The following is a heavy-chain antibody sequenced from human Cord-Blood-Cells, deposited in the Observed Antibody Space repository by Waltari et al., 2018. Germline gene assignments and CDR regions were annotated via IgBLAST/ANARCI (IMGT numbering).Heavy chain of an antibody. Sequence: EVQLVESGGGLVQPGGSLRLSCAASGFTFSSYEMNWVRQAPGKGLEWVSYISSIGSTIYYADSVKGRFTISRDNAKNSLYLQMNSLRAEDTAVYYCARDLPWQLAGLDYWGQGTLVTVSS. CDR1: GFTFSSYE. CDR2: ISSIGSTI. CDR3: ARDLPWQLAGLDY. J-gene: IGHJ4*02. D-gene: IGHD6-13*01. V-gene: IGHV3-48*03.